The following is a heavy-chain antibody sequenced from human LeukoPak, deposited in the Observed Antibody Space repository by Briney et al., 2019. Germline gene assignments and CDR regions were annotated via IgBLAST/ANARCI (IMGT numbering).Heavy chain of an antibody. Sequence: SETLSLTCSVSGGSICSFYWSWIRQPPGKGLEWIGYIYHSGSTTYNPSLNSRVTMSVDTSRTHFSLKLNSVTAADTAVYYCARRLDDSYFDSWGQGILVTVSS. J-gene: IGHJ4*02. V-gene: IGHV4-59*01. D-gene: IGHD3-3*01. CDR2: IYHSGST. CDR3: ARRLDDSYFDS. CDR1: GGSICSFY.